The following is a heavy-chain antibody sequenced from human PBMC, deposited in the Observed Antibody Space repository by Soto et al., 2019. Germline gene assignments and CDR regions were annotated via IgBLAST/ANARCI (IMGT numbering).Heavy chain of an antibody. J-gene: IGHJ5*02. CDR2: IYPDDSDT. CDR1: GFNFPTFW. Sequence: PGESLTISCKHSGFNFPTFWIAWVRQMPGKGLEWVGTIYPDDSDTRYSPSFQGQVTVSADKTIQTGYLQWGSLKASGSALYCCSRGKYGSTCGGLDVWGQGTQVTVSS. V-gene: IGHV5-51*01. D-gene: IGHD2-15*01. CDR3: SRGKYGSTCGGLDV.